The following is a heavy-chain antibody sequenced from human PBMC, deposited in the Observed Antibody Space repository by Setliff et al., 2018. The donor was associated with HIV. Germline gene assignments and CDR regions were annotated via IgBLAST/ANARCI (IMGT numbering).Heavy chain of an antibody. CDR3: ASLPPLYDSSGYYFDY. CDR2: IYYSGST. J-gene: IGHJ4*02. CDR1: GDSISSSSYY. V-gene: IGHV4-39*01. Sequence: SETLSLTCSVSGDSISSSSYYWGWIRQPPGKGLEWIGSIYYSGSTYYNPSLNSRVTISVDASKNQFSLKLSSVTAADTAVYYCASLPPLYDSSGYYFDYWGPGTLVTVSS. D-gene: IGHD3-22*01.